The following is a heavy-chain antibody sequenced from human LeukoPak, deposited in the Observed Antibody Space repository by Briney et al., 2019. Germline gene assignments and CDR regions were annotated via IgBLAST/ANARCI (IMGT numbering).Heavy chain of an antibody. CDR3: ARVGAGGIRSIAAAWLAFDY. V-gene: IGHV1-46*01. CDR1: GYTFTSYY. Sequence: ASVTVSYMASGYTFTSYYMHWVRQAPGQALEGMGIINPSGGSTSYAQKFQGRVTMTRDTSTSTVYMELSSLRSEDTAVYYCARVGAGGIRSIAAAWLAFDYWGQGTLVTVSS. D-gene: IGHD6-13*01. J-gene: IGHJ4*02. CDR2: INPSGGST.